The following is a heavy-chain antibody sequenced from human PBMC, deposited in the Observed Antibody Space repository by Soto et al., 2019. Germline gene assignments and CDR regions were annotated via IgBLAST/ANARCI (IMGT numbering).Heavy chain of an antibody. V-gene: IGHV3-21*01. Sequence: GGCLRLSCAASGFTFSSYGMNWVRQAPGKGLEWVSSISSGGYNIYYADSVKGRFTISRDNAKNSLYLQMNSLRAEDTAVYYCARFGSSNWFDPWGQGTVVTVSS. CDR1: GFTFSSYG. J-gene: IGHJ5*02. CDR2: ISSGGYNI. CDR3: ARFGSSNWFDP. D-gene: IGHD6-6*01.